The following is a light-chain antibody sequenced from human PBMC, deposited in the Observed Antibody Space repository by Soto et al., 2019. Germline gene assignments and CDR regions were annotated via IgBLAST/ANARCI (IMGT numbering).Light chain of an antibody. CDR1: QSVTYN. CDR2: GAS. V-gene: IGKV3-15*01. CDR3: QQYNNWPPWT. J-gene: IGKJ1*01. Sequence: ETMLTQSPATLSASPGERVTLSCRATQSVTYNLAWYQQKPGQAPRLLIYGASTRATGIPARFSGRGSGTEFTLTISSLQSEDFAVYYCQQYNNWPPWTFGQGTKVEI.